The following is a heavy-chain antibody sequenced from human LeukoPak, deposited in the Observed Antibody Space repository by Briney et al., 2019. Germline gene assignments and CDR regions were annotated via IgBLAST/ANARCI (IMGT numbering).Heavy chain of an antibody. CDR3: ARQIRVVAGRGFDY. D-gene: IGHD6-19*01. CDR2: IYPDDSEI. Sequence: GESLKISCQGSGYTFSTYWIGWVRPMPGKGLEWMGIIYPDDSEIRYSPSFQGHITISADKSVSTAYLQWSSLKASDTAMYYCARQIRVVAGRGFDYWGQGTLVTVSS. J-gene: IGHJ4*02. CDR1: GYTFSTYW. V-gene: IGHV5-51*01.